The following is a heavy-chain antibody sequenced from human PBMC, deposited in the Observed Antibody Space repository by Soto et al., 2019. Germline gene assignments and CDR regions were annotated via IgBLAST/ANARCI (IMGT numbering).Heavy chain of an antibody. V-gene: IGHV4-39*01. CDR1: GGSISSSSYY. D-gene: IGHD6-19*01. CDR2: IYYSGST. Sequence: QLQLQESGPGLVKPSETLSLTCTVSGGSISSSSYYWGWIRQPPGKGLEWIGSIYYSGSTYYNPSLKSRVTISVDTSKNQFSLKLSSVTAADTAVYYCAAHMRQWLDLGTAWFDPWGQGTLVTVSS. CDR3: AAHMRQWLDLGTAWFDP. J-gene: IGHJ5*02.